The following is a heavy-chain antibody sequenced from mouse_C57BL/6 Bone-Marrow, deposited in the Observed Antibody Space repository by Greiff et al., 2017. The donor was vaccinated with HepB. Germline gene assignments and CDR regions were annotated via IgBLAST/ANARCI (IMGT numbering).Heavy chain of an antibody. CDR2: IDPETGGT. J-gene: IGHJ2*01. CDR1: GYTFTDYE. D-gene: IGHD1-1*01. V-gene: IGHV1-15*01. CDR3: TRWGDYYGSFDY. Sequence: VQLQQSGAELVRPGASVTLSCKASGYTFTDYEMHWVKQTPVHGLEWIGAIDPETGGTAYNQKFQGKAILTADKSSSTAYMELRSLTSEDSAGYYCTRWGDYYGSFDYWGQCTTLTVSS.